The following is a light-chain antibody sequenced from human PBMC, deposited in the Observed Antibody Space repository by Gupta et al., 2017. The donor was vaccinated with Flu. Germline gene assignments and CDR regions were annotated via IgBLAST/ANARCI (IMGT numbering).Light chain of an antibody. J-gene: IGLJ3*02. Sequence: QSVLTQPPSVSGTPGERVTISCSGTSSSIGSNPVNWYQQLPGTAPRLLIYSNAQRPSGVPDRFSASKSGTSASLAISGLQSEDEADFYCASWDDSLNGPVFGEGTKLTVL. CDR2: SNA. CDR1: SSSIGSNP. CDR3: ASWDDSLNGPV. V-gene: IGLV1-44*01.